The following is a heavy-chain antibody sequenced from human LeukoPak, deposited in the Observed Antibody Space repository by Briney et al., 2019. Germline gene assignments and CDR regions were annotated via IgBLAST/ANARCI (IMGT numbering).Heavy chain of an antibody. CDR2: ISSLSGTI. CDR3: AKGYISIPFDY. D-gene: IGHD1-1*01. CDR1: GFTFSMYS. J-gene: IGHJ4*02. V-gene: IGHV3-48*01. Sequence: GGSLRLSCAASGFTFSMYSMNWVRQAPGNGLEWVSYISSLSGTIEYADSVKGRFTISRDNGKNSLYLQMNSLRAEDTAIYYCAKGYISIPFDYWGQGTLVTVSS.